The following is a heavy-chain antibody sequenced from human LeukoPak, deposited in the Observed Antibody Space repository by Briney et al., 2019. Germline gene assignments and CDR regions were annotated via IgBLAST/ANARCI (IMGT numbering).Heavy chain of an antibody. Sequence: SVKVSCKASGGTFSSYAISWVRQAPGQGLEWMGGIIPICGTADYAQKLQGRVTITTDESTSTAYMELSSLRSEDTAVYYCARITYDSSGYYYNFQHWGQGTLVTVSS. V-gene: IGHV1-69*05. J-gene: IGHJ1*01. CDR1: GGTFSSYA. CDR3: ARITYDSSGYYYNFQH. CDR2: IIPICGTA. D-gene: IGHD3-22*01.